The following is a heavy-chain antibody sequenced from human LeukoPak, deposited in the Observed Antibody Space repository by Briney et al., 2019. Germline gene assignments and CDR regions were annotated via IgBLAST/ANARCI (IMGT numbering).Heavy chain of an antibody. V-gene: IGHV4-39*01. CDR1: GGSISSSSYY. CDR2: IYYIGST. J-gene: IGHJ6*04. Sequence: SETLSLTCTVSGGSISSSSYYWGWIRQPPGKGLEWIGSIYYIGSTYYNPSLKSRVTISVDTSKNQFSLKLSSVTAADTAVYYCARHATTLRFLGSMDVWGKGTTVTVSS. CDR3: ARHATTLRFLGSMDV. D-gene: IGHD3-3*01.